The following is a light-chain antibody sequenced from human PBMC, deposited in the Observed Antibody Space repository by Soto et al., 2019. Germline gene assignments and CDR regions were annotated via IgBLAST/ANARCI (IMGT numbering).Light chain of an antibody. Sequence: DIQMTQSPSTLSASVGDRVTITCRASQSISSWLAWYQQKPGKAPKLLIYKASSLESGVTSRFSGSGSGTEFTLTISSLQPDDFATYYCQPYNSYLYTFGQGTKLEIK. V-gene: IGKV1-5*03. J-gene: IGKJ2*01. CDR1: QSISSW. CDR2: KAS. CDR3: QPYNSYLYT.